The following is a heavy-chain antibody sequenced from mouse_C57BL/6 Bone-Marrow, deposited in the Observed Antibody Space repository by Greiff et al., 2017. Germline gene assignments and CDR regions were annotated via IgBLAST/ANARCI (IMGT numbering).Heavy chain of an antibody. Sequence: QVQLQQSGAELVRPGASVKLSCKASGYTFTDYYINWVKQRPGQGLEWIARIYPGSGNTYYTEKFKGKATLTAEKSSSTAYMQLSSLTSEDSAVYFWARLRAAQAHFDYWGQGTTLTVSS. J-gene: IGHJ2*01. CDR3: ARLRAAQAHFDY. D-gene: IGHD3-2*02. CDR1: GYTFTDYY. V-gene: IGHV1-76*01. CDR2: IYPGSGNT.